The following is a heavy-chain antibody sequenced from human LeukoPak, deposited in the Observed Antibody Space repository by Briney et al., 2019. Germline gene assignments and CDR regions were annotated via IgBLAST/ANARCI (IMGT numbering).Heavy chain of an antibody. V-gene: IGHV3-21*01. CDR3: ARDPDTAMGVWGY. CDR1: GLTFSSYS. Sequence: GGSLRLFCAASGLTFSSYSMNWVRQAPGKGLEWVSSISSSSSYIYYADSVKGRFTISRDNAKNSLYLQMNSLRAEDTAVYYCARDPDTAMGVWGYWGQGTLVTVSS. CDR2: ISSSSSYI. J-gene: IGHJ4*02. D-gene: IGHD5-18*01.